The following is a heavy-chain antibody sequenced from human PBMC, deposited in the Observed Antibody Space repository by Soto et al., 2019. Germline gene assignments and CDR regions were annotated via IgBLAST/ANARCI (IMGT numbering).Heavy chain of an antibody. CDR3: ARGGYSGYDDNYYYGMDV. Sequence: QVQLVQSGAEVKKPGSSVKVSCKASGGTFSSYAISWVRQAPGQGLEWMGGIIPIFGTANYAQKFQGRVTITAVESTSTAYMELSSLRSEDTAVYYCARGGYSGYDDNYYYGMDVWGQGTTVTVSS. J-gene: IGHJ6*02. V-gene: IGHV1-69*12. CDR1: GGTFSSYA. CDR2: IIPIFGTA. D-gene: IGHD5-12*01.